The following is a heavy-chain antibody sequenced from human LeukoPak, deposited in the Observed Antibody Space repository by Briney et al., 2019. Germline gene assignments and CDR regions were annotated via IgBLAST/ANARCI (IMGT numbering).Heavy chain of an antibody. CDR1: GFTFSSYA. CDR3: ARGWNSSSSPGDY. V-gene: IGHV3-23*01. J-gene: IGHJ4*02. CDR2: ISGSGGST. Sequence: PGGSLRLSCAASGFTFSSYAMSWVRQAPGKGLEWVSAISGSGGSTYYADSVKGRFTISRDNAKNSLYLQMNSLRAEDTAVYYCARGWNSSSSPGDYWGQGTLVTVSS. D-gene: IGHD6-6*01.